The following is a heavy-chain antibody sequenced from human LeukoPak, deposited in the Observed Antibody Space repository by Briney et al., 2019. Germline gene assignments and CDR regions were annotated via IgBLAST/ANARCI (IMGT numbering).Heavy chain of an antibody. J-gene: IGHJ6*02. CDR3: ARSGMTYYDILTGYSPYYYYYGMDV. Sequence: SETLSLTCTVSGGSISSYYWSWIRQPPGKGLEWIGYIYYSGSTHYNPSLKSRVTISVDTSKNQFSLKLSSVTAADTAVYYCARSGMTYYDILTGYSPYYYYYGMDVWGQGTTVTVSS. CDR2: IYYSGST. D-gene: IGHD3-9*01. V-gene: IGHV4-59*01. CDR1: GGSISSYY.